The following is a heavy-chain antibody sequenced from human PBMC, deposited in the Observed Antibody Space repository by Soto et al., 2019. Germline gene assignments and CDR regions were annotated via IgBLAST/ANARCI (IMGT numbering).Heavy chain of an antibody. Sequence: PSETLSLTCTVSGGSISSSSYYWGWIRQPPGKGLEWIGSIYYSGSTYYNTSLKSRVTISVDTSKNKYSLKLSSVTAADTAVYFCARQNYSSGWYELSPYYYYGMDVWGQGTTVTVS. V-gene: IGHV4-39*01. CDR3: ARQNYSSGWYELSPYYYYGMDV. CDR2: IYYSGST. D-gene: IGHD6-19*01. CDR1: GGSISSSSYY. J-gene: IGHJ6*02.